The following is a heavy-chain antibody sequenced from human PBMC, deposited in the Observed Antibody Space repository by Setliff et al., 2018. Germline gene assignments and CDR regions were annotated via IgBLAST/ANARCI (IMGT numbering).Heavy chain of an antibody. Sequence: GGSLRLSCAASGFTFDDYGMSWVRQAPGKGLEWVSGIRWNGGRTGYADSVKGRFTISRDNAKNSLYLQMNTLRTEDTAVYYCARDFRGGLLAATHNYNFWSGVKDVWGKGTTVTVSS. CDR2: IRWNGGRT. V-gene: IGHV3-20*04. CDR1: GFTFDDYG. CDR3: ARDFRGGLLAATHNYNFWSGVKDV. D-gene: IGHD3-3*01. J-gene: IGHJ6*04.